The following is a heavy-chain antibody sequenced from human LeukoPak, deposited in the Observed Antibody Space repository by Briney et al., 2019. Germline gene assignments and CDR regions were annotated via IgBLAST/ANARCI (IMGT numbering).Heavy chain of an antibody. CDR1: GFTFSNAW. J-gene: IGHJ6*03. CDR2: IRDKTDGGTT. V-gene: IGHV3-15*07. D-gene: IGHD6-19*01. CDR3: TAGYSSDWDYYYYYMDV. Sequence: GGSLRLSCAASGFTFSNAWMNWVRQAPGKGLEWVGRIRDKTDGGTTDYAAPVKGRFTISRDDSKNTLYLKMNSLKTEDTAVYYCTAGYSSDWDYYYYYMDVWGKGTTVTVSS.